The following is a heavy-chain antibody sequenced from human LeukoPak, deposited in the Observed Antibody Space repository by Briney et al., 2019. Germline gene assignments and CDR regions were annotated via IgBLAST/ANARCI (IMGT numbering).Heavy chain of an antibody. Sequence: GASVKVSCKASGYAFTGYWIHWVRQAPGQGFEWMGWINPKNGGTNYAQKFQGRVTMTRDTSTSTLYMEVSRLIYDDTAVYYCTRGVLPARFDSWGQGTLVTVSS. D-gene: IGHD2-2*01. CDR1: GYAFTGYW. V-gene: IGHV1-2*02. CDR2: INPKNGGT. CDR3: TRGVLPARFDS. J-gene: IGHJ5*01.